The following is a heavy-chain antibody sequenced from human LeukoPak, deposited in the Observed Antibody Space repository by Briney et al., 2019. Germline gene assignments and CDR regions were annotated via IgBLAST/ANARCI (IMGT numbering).Heavy chain of an antibody. D-gene: IGHD6-6*01. Sequence: PGGSLRLSCAASGFIFRNYWMHWVRQVPGKGLVWVSRINGDGSGTNYADSVQGRFTISKDNAKNTVYLQINSLKDEDTAVYYCARYSSSSGGPSYYFDYWVQGTLVTVSP. V-gene: IGHV3-74*01. J-gene: IGHJ4*02. CDR2: INGDGSGT. CDR1: GFIFRNYW. CDR3: ARYSSSSGGPSYYFDY.